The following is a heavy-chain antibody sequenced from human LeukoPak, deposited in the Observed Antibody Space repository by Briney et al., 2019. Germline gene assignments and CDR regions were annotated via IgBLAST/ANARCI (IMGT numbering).Heavy chain of an antibody. V-gene: IGHV3-11*01. J-gene: IGHJ6*03. CDR1: GFTFSDYY. CDR2: ISSSGSTI. D-gene: IGHD5-24*01. CDR3: ASDRDGYDHYMAV. Sequence: GGSLRLSCAASGFTFSDYYMSWIRQAPGKGLEWVSYISSSGSTIYYADSVKGRFTISRDNAKNSLYLQMNSLRAVDTAVYYCASDRDGYDHYMAVWGKGPTVTVSS.